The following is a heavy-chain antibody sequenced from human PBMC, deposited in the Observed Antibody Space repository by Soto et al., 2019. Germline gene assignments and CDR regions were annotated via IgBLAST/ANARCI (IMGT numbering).Heavy chain of an antibody. CDR3: AKTRSSSWPHNWFDP. J-gene: IGHJ5*02. V-gene: IGHV3-23*01. D-gene: IGHD6-13*01. CDR1: GFTFSSYA. CDR2: ISGSGGST. Sequence: SLRLSCAASGFTFSSYAMSWVRQAPGKGLEWVSAISGSGGSTYYADSVKGRFTISRDNSKNTLYLQMNSLRAEDTAVYYCAKTRSSSWPHNWFDPWGQGTLVTSPQ.